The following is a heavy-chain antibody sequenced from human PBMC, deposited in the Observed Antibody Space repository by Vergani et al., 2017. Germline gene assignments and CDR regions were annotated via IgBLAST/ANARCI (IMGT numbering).Heavy chain of an antibody. D-gene: IGHD6-6*01. Sequence: QVDLQESGPGLVTSSETLSLNCAVSGYSVGSGYYWGWIRQPPGKGLEWIGSIYDSRNNNYSPSLKSRVSISVDTSKNQFSLNLTSVTAADTAVYYCARHLRQLARNDVFDIWGHGTLVTVSS. V-gene: IGHV4-38-2*01. J-gene: IGHJ3*02. CDR2: IYDSRNN. CDR3: ARHLRQLARNDVFDI. CDR1: GYSVGSGYY.